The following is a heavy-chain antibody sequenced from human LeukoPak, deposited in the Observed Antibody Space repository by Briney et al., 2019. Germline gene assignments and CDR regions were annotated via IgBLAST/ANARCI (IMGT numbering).Heavy chain of an antibody. CDR2: INAGNGNT. CDR3: ARAVGHLRGRRVIMTLDY. Sequence: ASVKVSCKASGYTFTSYAMHWVRQAPGQRLEWMGWINAGNGNTKYSQKFQGRVTITRDTSASTAYMELSSLRSEDTAVYYCARAVGHLRGRRVIMTLDYWGQGTLVTVSS. J-gene: IGHJ4*02. V-gene: IGHV1-3*01. CDR1: GYTFTSYA. D-gene: IGHD3-10*01.